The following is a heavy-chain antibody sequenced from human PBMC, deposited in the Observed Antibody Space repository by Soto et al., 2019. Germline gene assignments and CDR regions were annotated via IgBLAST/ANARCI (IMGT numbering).Heavy chain of an antibody. Sequence: GGSLRLSCATSGFTFSSYSMNWVRQAPGKGLEWVSSISRTSTYIYYADSVKGRFTISRDNAKNSLYLHMNSLRAEDTAIYYCTRDQYDILTGYPAPPPWGQGTLVTVSS. CDR1: GFTFSSYS. CDR2: ISRTSTYI. D-gene: IGHD3-9*01. J-gene: IGHJ5*02. V-gene: IGHV3-21*01. CDR3: TRDQYDILTGYPAPPP.